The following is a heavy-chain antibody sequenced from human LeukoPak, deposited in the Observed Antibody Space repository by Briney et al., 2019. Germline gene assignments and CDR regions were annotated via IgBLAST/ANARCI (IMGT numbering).Heavy chain of an antibody. Sequence: GASVKVSCKASGYTFTGYYMHWVRQAPGQGLERMGWINPNSGGTNYAQKFQGRVTMTRDTSISTAYMELSRLRSDDTAVYYCARGVAARPGSYYYGMDVWGQGTTVTVSS. V-gene: IGHV1-2*02. D-gene: IGHD6-6*01. CDR3: ARGVAARPGSYYYGMDV. J-gene: IGHJ6*02. CDR1: GYTFTGYY. CDR2: INPNSGGT.